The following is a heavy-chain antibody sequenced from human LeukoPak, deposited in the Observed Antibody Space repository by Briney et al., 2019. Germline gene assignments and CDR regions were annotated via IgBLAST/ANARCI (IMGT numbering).Heavy chain of an antibody. D-gene: IGHD3-22*01. Sequence: SETLSLTCAVYGGSFSGYYWNWIRQPPGKGLEWLGEINHSGSTNYNPSLKSRVTISVDTSKNQFSLKLSSVTAADTAVYYCASTTYYYDSSGYQPNWFDPWGQGTLVTVSS. J-gene: IGHJ5*02. CDR3: ASTTYYYDSSGYQPNWFDP. V-gene: IGHV4-34*01. CDR1: GGSFSGYY. CDR2: INHSGST.